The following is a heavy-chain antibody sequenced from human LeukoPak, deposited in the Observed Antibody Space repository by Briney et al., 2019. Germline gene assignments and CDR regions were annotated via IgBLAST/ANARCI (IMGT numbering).Heavy chain of an antibody. CDR3: ARDSEDIVVVPAANPYYFDY. J-gene: IGHJ4*02. Sequence: PGGSLKLSCAASGFTFSSYSMNWVRQAPGKGLEWASSISSISSYIYYADSVKGRFPISRDNAKNSLYLQMNSLRAEDTAVYYCARDSEDIVVVPAANPYYFDYWGQGTLVTVSS. V-gene: IGHV3-21*01. D-gene: IGHD2-2*01. CDR1: GFTFSSYS. CDR2: ISSISSYI.